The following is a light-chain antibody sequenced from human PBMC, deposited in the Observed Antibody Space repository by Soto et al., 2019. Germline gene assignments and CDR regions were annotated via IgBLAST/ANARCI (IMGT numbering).Light chain of an antibody. CDR2: GDT. Sequence: QSVLTQPPSVSGAPGQRVTIPCTGSSSNLGAGYDVHWYQQVPGSAPKLLIFGDTNRPSEVPDRFSASKSGTSASLAITGLLADDEADYYCQSYDSTLSASVFGGGTQLTVL. V-gene: IGLV1-40*01. CDR1: SSNLGAGYD. CDR3: QSYDSTLSASV. J-gene: IGLJ2*01.